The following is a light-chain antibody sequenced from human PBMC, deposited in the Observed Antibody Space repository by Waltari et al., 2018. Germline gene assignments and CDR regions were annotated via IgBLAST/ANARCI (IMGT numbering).Light chain of an antibody. CDR2: YDS. V-gene: IGLV3-21*04. J-gene: IGLJ3*02. CDR3: QVWDDVTDSGV. CDR1: NIGRKS. Sequence: YVLTQPPSVSVDPGKTARLTCGGGNIGRKSGSWYQQKPGQAPVLVMFYDSDRPSEIPERFSGSNTGNTATLTISWVEAGDEADYHCQVWDDVTDSGVFGGGTKLTVL.